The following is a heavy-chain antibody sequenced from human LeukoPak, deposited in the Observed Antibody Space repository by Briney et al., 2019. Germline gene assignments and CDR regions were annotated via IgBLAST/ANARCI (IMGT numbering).Heavy chain of an antibody. CDR1: GFSFSTFA. V-gene: IGHV3-30*02. Sequence: GGSLRLSCAASGFSFSTFAMHWVRQAPGKGLEWVTFIRYDGSDKYYADSVKGRFTISRDNSKNTVYLQMNSLRAEDTAVYYCAKSVGATDPFDYWGQGTLVTVSS. CDR2: IRYDGSDK. CDR3: AKSVGATDPFDY. D-gene: IGHD1-26*01. J-gene: IGHJ4*02.